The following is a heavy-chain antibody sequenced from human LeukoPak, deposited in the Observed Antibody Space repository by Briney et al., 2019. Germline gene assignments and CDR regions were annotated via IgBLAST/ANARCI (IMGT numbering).Heavy chain of an antibody. CDR2: IGGSST. D-gene: IGHD3-10*01. J-gene: IGHJ4*02. CDR3: AKYRGLGDSHDS. CDR1: GFTFSSYA. Sequence: PGGSLRLSCAASGFTFSSYAMSWVRQAPGKGLEWVSSIGGSSTYYGDFVKGRFTISRDTSKNTMDLQMNSLRAEDTAIYYCAKYRGLGDSHDSWGQGTLVTVSS. V-gene: IGHV3-23*01.